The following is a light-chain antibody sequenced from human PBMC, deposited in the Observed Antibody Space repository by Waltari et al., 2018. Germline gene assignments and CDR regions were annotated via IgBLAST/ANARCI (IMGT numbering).Light chain of an antibody. CDR2: ADK. CDR3: QSYDTSNHGV. V-gene: IGLV6-57*01. J-gene: IGLJ3*02. CDR1: RGSIAVHF. Sequence: FLLTQPHSVSESPGMTVTISCTRSRGSIAVHFVQWYTQRPGSSPTPVLYADKLRPSGVPDRFSGSSDSSSNSACLTISGLTTEDEADYYCQSYDTSNHGVFGGGTKLTVL.